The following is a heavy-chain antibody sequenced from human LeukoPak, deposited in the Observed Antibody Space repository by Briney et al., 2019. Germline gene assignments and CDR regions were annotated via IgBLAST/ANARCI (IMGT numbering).Heavy chain of an antibody. D-gene: IGHD2-15*01. CDR2: NNPNSGGT. CDR1: GYTFTGYY. CDR3: ARGRQVVVAAHYYYYMDV. J-gene: IGHJ6*03. Sequence: GASVKVSCKASGYTFTGYYMHWVRQAPGQGLEWMGWNNPNSGGTNYAQKFQGRVTMTRDTSISTAYMELSRLRSDDTAVYYCARGRQVVVAAHYYYYMDVWGKGTTVTVSS. V-gene: IGHV1-2*02.